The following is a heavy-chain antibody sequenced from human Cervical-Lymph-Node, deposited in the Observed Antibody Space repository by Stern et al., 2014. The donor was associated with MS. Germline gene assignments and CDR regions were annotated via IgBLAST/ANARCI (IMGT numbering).Heavy chain of an antibody. CDR1: GYTFTSNK. CDR2: INPGGGST. Sequence: VQLVESGAEVKKPGASVKVCCKAFGYTFTSNKMHWVRQAPGQGLEWMGIINPGGGSTRYAQKLQGRVTMTRDTSTSTVYMELTSLRSEDTAVYSCARDNGGWSVDSWGQGTLVIVSS. J-gene: IGHJ4*02. D-gene: IGHD6-19*01. CDR3: ARDNGGWSVDS. V-gene: IGHV1-46*01.